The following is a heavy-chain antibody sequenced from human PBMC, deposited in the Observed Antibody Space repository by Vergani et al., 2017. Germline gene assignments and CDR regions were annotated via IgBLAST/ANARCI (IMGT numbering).Heavy chain of an antibody. Sequence: QVQLQQWGPGLVKPSETLSLTCTVSGGSISSYYWSWIRQPPGKGLEWIGYIYYSGSTNYNPSLKSRVTISVDTSKNQFSLKLSSVTAADTAVYYCARGETPGPYFDYWGQGTLVTVSS. V-gene: IGHV4-59*01. J-gene: IGHJ4*02. CDR2: IYYSGST. D-gene: IGHD4-23*01. CDR1: GGSISSYY. CDR3: ARGETPGPYFDY.